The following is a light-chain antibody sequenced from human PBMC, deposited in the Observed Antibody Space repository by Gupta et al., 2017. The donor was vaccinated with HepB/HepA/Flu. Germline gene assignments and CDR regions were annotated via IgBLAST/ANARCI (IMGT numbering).Light chain of an antibody. V-gene: IGLV1-51*01. J-gene: IGLJ2*01. CDR1: SSNIGNNY. Sequence: QSVCTHSLSLSGAPGQKVTISCSGSSSNIGNNYVSWYQQLPGTAPKLLIYDNNKRPSGIPDRFSGSKSGTSATLGITGLQTGDEADYYCGTWDSSLSVVVFGGGTKLTVL. CDR3: GTWDSSLSVVV. CDR2: DNN.